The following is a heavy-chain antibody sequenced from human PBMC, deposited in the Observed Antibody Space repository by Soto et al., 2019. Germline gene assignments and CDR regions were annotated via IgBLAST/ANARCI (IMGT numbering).Heavy chain of an antibody. CDR3: AWVPGP. CDR2: IYHSGST. CDR1: GGSISSGGYS. V-gene: IGHV4-30-2*01. Sequence: QLQLQESGSGLVKPSQTLSLTCAVSGGSISSGGYSWSWIRQPPGKGLEWIGYIYHSGSTYYHSSLKRRVSISVGRSKNQFSLKLSAGSAADVSVYYCAWVPGPWGEGTLVTVSS. D-gene: IGHD1-1*01. J-gene: IGHJ5*02.